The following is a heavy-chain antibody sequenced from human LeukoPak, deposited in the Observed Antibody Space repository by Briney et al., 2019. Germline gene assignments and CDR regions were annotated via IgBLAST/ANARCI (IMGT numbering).Heavy chain of an antibody. V-gene: IGHV1-2*02. CDR3: ASKGSGYCSSTSCQGAFDI. CDR1: GYY. D-gene: IGHD2-2*01. J-gene: IGHJ3*02. CDR2: INPNSGGT. Sequence: GASVKVSCKASGYYMHWVRQAPGQGLEWMGWINPNSGGTNYAQKFQDRVTMTRDTSISTTYMELSRLRSDDTAVYYCASKGSGYCSSTSCQGAFDIWGQGTMVTVSS.